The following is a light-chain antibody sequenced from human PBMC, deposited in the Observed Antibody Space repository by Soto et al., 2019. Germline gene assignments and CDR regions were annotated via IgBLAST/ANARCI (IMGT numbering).Light chain of an antibody. Sequence: EIVLTQSPGILSLSPGERATLSCRASQSVSNDFLAWYQQKPGQAPRLLIYDASNRATGIPARFSGSGSGTDFTLTISSLGPEDFAVYYCQQRSNWPWTFGQGTKVDIK. CDR3: QQRSNWPWT. J-gene: IGKJ1*01. CDR2: DAS. V-gene: IGKV3-11*01. CDR1: QSVSNDF.